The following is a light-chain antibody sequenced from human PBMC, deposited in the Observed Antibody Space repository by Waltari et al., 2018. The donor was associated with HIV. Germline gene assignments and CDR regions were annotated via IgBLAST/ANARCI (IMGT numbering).Light chain of an antibody. Sequence: QSVLTQPPSVSAAPGQKVTISCSTLGTHYVSWYQPLPGAAPKRVIYDNNKLPSGIPDRCSGSKSGTSATRAITGLLTGDEAVYYCGTWDISLSGGVFGGGTKLTVL. CDR1: TLGTHY. V-gene: IGLV1-51*01. CDR3: GTWDISLSGGV. CDR2: DNN. J-gene: IGLJ3*02.